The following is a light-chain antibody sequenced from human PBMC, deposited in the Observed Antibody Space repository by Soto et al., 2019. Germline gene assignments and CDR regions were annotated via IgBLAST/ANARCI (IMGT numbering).Light chain of an antibody. V-gene: IGLV2-14*01. Sequence: QSVLTQPASVSGSPGQSITISCTGTRSDVGHYDYVSRYQQHPGRAPKLIIYDVTRRPSGISNRFSGSKSGNTASLVISGLQAEDEADYYCNSYTEDNPRFYVFGSGTKVTVL. CDR3: NSYTEDNPRFYV. CDR1: RSDVGHYDY. J-gene: IGLJ1*01. CDR2: DVT.